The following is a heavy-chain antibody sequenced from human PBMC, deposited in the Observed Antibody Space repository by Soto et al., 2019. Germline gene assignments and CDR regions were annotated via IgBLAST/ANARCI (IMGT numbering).Heavy chain of an antibody. J-gene: IGHJ3*02. CDR1: GFSFDHYA. CDR3: ARDVGQVRPIALLGTYFDI. V-gene: IGHV3-9*01. CDR2: ITRHSGTK. Sequence: EGQLVESGGGLVQPGRSLRLSCVASGFSFDHYAMHWVRQAPGKSLEWVAGITRHSGTKDYGNSVKGRFAISRDNAQNFLQLQLNGLVAEDTALYYSARDVGQVRPIALLGTYFDILAQGTLVTASA. D-gene: IGHD2-21*01.